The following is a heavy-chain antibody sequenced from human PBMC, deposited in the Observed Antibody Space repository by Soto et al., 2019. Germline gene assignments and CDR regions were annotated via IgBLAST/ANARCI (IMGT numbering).Heavy chain of an antibody. J-gene: IGHJ3*02. CDR2: ISGSGGST. CDR3: AKDLGGIIVATILGAFDI. Sequence: PGGSLRLSCAASGFTFSSYAMSWVRQAPGKGLEWVSAISGSGGSTYYADSVKGRFTISRDNSENTLYLQMNSLRAEDTAVYYCAKDLGGIIVATILGAFDIWGQGTMVTVSS. D-gene: IGHD5-12*01. V-gene: IGHV3-23*01. CDR1: GFTFSSYA.